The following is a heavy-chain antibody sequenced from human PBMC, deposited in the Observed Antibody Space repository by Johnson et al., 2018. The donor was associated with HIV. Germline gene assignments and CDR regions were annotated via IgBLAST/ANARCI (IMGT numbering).Heavy chain of an antibody. CDR3: ARNRGDSPPDAFDI. Sequence: VQLVESGGGLVQPGGSLRLSCAASGFTFSSYAMHWVRQAPGKGLEYVSAISSNGGSTYYANSVKGRFTISRDNSKNTLCLQMGSRRAEDMAVDYCARNRGDSPPDAFDIWGQGTMVTVSS. J-gene: IGHJ3*02. CDR1: GFTFSSYA. D-gene: IGHD3-10*01. CDR2: ISSNGGST. V-gene: IGHV3-64*01.